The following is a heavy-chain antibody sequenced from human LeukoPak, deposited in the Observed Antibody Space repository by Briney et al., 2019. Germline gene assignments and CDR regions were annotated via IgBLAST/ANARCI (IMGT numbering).Heavy chain of an antibody. V-gene: IGHV3-7*01. J-gene: IGHJ6*02. D-gene: IGHD3-9*01. CDR1: GFTFSSYW. CDR2: IKQDGSEK. Sequence: GGSLRLSCAASGFTFSSYWMSWVRQAPGKGLEWVANIKQDGSEKYYVDPVKGRFTISRDNAKNSLYLQMNSLRAKDTAVYYCARDYDILTGYCRMDVWGQGTTVTVSS. CDR3: ARDYDILTGYCRMDV.